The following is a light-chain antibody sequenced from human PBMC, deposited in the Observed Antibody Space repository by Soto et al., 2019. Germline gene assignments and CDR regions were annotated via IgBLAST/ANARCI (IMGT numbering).Light chain of an antibody. CDR3: TLFTTRDPWV. CDR1: GSDFGRYNR. Sequence: QSALTQPPSVSGSPGQSVTISCTGTGSDFGRYNRVSWYQHTPGTAPKLLIYEVTNRPSGVPDRFSGSRSGNTASLTISGPRAEDAADYNCTLFTTRDPWVPGGG. J-gene: IGLJ3*02. CDR2: EVT. V-gene: IGLV2-18*01.